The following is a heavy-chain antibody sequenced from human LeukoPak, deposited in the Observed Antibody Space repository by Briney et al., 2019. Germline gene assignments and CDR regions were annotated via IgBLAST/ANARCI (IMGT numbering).Heavy chain of an antibody. J-gene: IGHJ6*03. Sequence: SVTVSCKASGGTFSSYAISWVRQAPGQGLEWMGGIIPIFGTANYAQKFQGRVTITADKSTSTAYMELSSLRSDDTAVYYCARDLGKVNYYGSGSYYKVPFYYYYMDVWGKGTTVTVSS. D-gene: IGHD3-10*01. V-gene: IGHV1-69*06. CDR1: GGTFSSYA. CDR3: ARDLGKVNYYGSGSYYKVPFYYYYMDV. CDR2: IIPIFGTA.